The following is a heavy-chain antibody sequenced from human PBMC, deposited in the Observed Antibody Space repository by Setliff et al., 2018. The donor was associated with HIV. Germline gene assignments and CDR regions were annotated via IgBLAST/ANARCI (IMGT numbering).Heavy chain of an antibody. CDR1: GGSFSGYY. V-gene: IGHV4-34*01. D-gene: IGHD6-19*01. Sequence: SETLSLTCAVYGGSFSGYYWTCIRQPPGKALEWIGEITHSGSTNYNPSLETRVTISVDTSKNQFSLKLSSVNAEDTAGYYCAKGVAGLQYYYYYMDVWGKGTTVTVSS. J-gene: IGHJ6*03. CDR3: AKGVAGLQYYYYYMDV. CDR2: ITHSGST.